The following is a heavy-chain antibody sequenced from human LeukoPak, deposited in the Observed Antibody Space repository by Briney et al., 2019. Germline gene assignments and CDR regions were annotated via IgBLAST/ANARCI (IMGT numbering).Heavy chain of an antibody. CDR3: ASGGYYYYYYMDV. CDR1: GFSFRTYG. J-gene: IGHJ6*03. Sequence: SGGSLRLSCAASGFSFRTYGMHWVRQAPGKGLEWVAVISYDGSNKYYADSVKGRFTISRDNSKNTLYLQMNSLRAEDTAVYYCASGGYYYYYYMDVWGKGTTVTISS. CDR2: ISYDGSNK. V-gene: IGHV3-30*03.